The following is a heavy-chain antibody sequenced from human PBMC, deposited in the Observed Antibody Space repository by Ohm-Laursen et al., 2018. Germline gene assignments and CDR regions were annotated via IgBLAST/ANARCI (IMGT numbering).Heavy chain of an antibody. V-gene: IGHV3-23*01. CDR3: AKCTGYYYYYGMDV. CDR2: ISGSGGSK. J-gene: IGHJ6*02. CDR1: GFTFSSYA. D-gene: IGHD2-2*01. Sequence: SLRLSCTASGFTFSSYAMSWVRQAPGKGLEWVSAISGSGGSKYYADSVKGRFTISRDNSKNTLYLQMNSLRAEDTAVYYCAKCTGYYYYYGMDVWGQGTTVTVSS.